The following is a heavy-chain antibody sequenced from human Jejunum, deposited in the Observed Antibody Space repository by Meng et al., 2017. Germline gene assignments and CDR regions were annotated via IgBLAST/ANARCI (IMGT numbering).Heavy chain of an antibody. CDR2: IHPSGST. D-gene: IGHD1-14*01. J-gene: IGHJ4*02. V-gene: IGHV4-34*01. Sequence: QGPLQHGGAGLWKPSETLSLTCAFYGGSSSGFYLSWIRQPPGKGLEWIGEIHPSGSTDYNPSLKSRLNISLDTSKNQFSLSLNSATAADTGIYYCTRGTDRAKSGDYWGQGTLVTVSS. CDR3: TRGTDRAKSGDY. CDR1: GGSSSGFY.